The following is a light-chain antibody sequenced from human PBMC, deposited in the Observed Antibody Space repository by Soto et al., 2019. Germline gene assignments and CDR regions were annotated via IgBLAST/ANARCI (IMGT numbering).Light chain of an antibody. V-gene: IGKV3-15*01. CDR3: QQYNNWPWT. Sequence: EIVITQSPATLSVSRGGRATLSCRASQSISGTLAWYQQKPGQAPRLLIHGASTRAPGFPARFSGSGSGTDFTLTISSLQSEDFAVYYCQQYNNWPWTFGQGTKVDIK. CDR2: GAS. CDR1: QSISGT. J-gene: IGKJ1*01.